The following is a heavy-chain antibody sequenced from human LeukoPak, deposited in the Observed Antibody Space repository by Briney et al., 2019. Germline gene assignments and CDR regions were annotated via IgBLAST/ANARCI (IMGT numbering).Heavy chain of an antibody. CDR1: GFTISSYA. CDR3: ARFGGYDGDDY. V-gene: IGHV3-23*01. J-gene: IGHJ4*02. D-gene: IGHD3-10*01. CDR2: VSGSGGST. Sequence: PGGSLRLSCAASGFTISSYAMSWVRQAPGKGLEWVSAVSGSGGSTYYADSVKGRFTISRDNSKNTLYLQMNSLRAEDTAVYYWARFGGYDGDDYWGQGTLVSVCS.